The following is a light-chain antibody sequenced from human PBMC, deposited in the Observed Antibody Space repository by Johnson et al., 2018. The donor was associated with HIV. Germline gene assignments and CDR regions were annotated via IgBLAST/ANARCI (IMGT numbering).Light chain of an antibody. CDR2: ENN. V-gene: IGLV1-51*02. J-gene: IGLJ1*01. Sequence: QSVLTQSPSVSAAPGQKVTISCSGSSSNIGNNYVSRYQQLPGTAPKLLIYENNMRPSGIPDRFSGSKSGTSATLGIAGLQTGDEADYYCGTWDNSLSTGAVFGTGTKVTVL. CDR3: GTWDNSLSTGAV. CDR1: SSNIGNNY.